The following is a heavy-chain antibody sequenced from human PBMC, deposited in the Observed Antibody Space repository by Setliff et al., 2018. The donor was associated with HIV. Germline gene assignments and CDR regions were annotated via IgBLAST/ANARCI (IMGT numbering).Heavy chain of an antibody. CDR1: GGTLRSYG. Sequence: SVKVSCKASGGTLRSYGMTWVRQAPGQGLEWMGTVIPVRDMANYAEKFQGRVTITADRSTSTSYMELRGLRAEDTAVYFWARETYFFDVTTFYSDALGVWGQGTTVTVSS. CDR2: VIPVRDMA. D-gene: IGHD4-17*01. J-gene: IGHJ6*02. V-gene: IGHV1-69*04. CDR3: ARETYFFDVTTFYSDALGV.